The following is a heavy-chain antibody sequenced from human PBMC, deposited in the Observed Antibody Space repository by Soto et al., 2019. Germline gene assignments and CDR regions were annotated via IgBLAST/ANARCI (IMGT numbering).Heavy chain of an antibody. V-gene: IGHV4-34*01. J-gene: IGHJ4*02. D-gene: IGHD5-18*01. CDR2: INHSGST. CDR3: ANKRATQAMVKV. Sequence: SDTLSLTCAVYVESFIGYYWSWILQPPGKGLEWIGEINHSGSTNYNPSLKSRVTISVDTSKNQFSLKLSSVTAAATAVYYCANKRATQAMVKVWGQGTFVNLSS. CDR1: VESFIGYY.